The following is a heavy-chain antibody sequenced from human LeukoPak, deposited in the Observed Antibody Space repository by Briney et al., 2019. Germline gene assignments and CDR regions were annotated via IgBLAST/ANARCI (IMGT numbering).Heavy chain of an antibody. CDR2: ISGSGGST. J-gene: IGHJ4*02. CDR1: GFTFSSYA. D-gene: IGHD6-19*01. V-gene: IGHV3-23*01. Sequence: GGSLRLSCAASGFTFSSYAMSWVRQAPGKGLEWVSAISGSGGSTYYADSVRGRFTISRDNSKNTLYLQMNSLRAEDTAVYYCAKRLAVDYYYFDYWGQGTLVTVSS. CDR3: AKRLAVDYYYFDY.